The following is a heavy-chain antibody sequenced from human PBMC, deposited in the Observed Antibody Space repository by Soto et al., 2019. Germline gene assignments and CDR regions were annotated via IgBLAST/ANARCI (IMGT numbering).Heavy chain of an antibody. CDR1: GFTFSSYA. CDR3: AKNWLTVYYYYGMDV. D-gene: IGHD3-22*01. J-gene: IGHJ6*02. CDR2: ISGSGGST. V-gene: IGHV3-23*01. Sequence: PGGSLRLSCAASGFTFSSYAMSWVRQAPGKGLEWVSAISGSGGSTYYADSVRGRFTISRDNSKNTLYLQMNSLRAEDTAVYYCAKNWLTVYYYYGMDVWGQGTTVTVSS.